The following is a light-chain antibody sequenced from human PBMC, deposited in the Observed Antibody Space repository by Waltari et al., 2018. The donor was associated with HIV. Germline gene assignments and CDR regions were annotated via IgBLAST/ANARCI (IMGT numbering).Light chain of an antibody. CDR2: LAS. CDR1: QSLLHSNGNNY. J-gene: IGKJ4*01. Sequence: IVMTQSTLSLPVSTLSQASFPCSSNQSLLHSNGNNYLDWYLHKSGQSPKLVIYLASIRASGVPDRVSGSGSGTDFTLKFSRVEAEDVGVYYCMQSLQTPRTFGGGTNVQIK. V-gene: IGKV2-28*01. CDR3: MQSLQTPRT.